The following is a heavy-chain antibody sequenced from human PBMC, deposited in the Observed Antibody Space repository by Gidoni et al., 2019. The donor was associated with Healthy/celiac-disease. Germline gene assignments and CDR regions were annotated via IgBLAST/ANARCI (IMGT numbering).Heavy chain of an antibody. CDR1: GGSIRSSSYY. Sequence: QLQLQESCPGLVKPSETLSLTCPVPGGSIRSSSYYWGRIRQPPGKGLEWIGSIYYSGSTYYNPSLKSRVTISVDTSKNQFSLKLSSVTAADTAVYYCARTLDGYKPYYFDYWGQGTLVTVSS. J-gene: IGHJ4*02. CDR3: ARTLDGYKPYYFDY. V-gene: IGHV4-39*01. CDR2: IYYSGST. D-gene: IGHD5-12*01.